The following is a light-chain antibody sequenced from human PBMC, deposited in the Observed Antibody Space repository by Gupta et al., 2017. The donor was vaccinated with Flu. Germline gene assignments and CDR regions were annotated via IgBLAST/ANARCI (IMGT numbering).Light chain of an antibody. J-gene: IGLJ2*01. CDR1: SSDIRSYDY. V-gene: IGLV2-14*01. Sequence: QSALTHPASASVSPGHSINIPCPGTSSDIRSYDYVSWYQQSPGSAPKLMIYDVSNRPSGISDRFSGSKSGTTASLTISGLQAEDEADYYCSSYSDTGALALFGGGTKVTVL. CDR2: DVS. CDR3: SSYSDTGALAL.